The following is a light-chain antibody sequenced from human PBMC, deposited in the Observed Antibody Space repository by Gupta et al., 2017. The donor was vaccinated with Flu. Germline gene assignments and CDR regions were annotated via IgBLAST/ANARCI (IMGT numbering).Light chain of an antibody. CDR2: RDS. V-gene: IGLV3-9*01. J-gene: IGLJ2*01. Sequence: ALGKTARITWGGNNIGSKNVHWYQQKPGQDQVLVIYRDSNRPSGRPERFSGSNSGNTATLTISRAQAGDEDDYYCQVWDSSTVVFGGGTKLTVL. CDR1: NIGSKN. CDR3: QVWDSSTVV.